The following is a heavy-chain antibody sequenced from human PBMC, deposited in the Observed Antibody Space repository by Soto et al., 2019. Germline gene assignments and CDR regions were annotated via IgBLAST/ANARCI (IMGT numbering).Heavy chain of an antibody. D-gene: IGHD1-26*01. CDR2: IYWDDDK. CDR3: ARQVGATTFDY. V-gene: IGHV2-5*02. CDR1: GFSLSTSGVG. J-gene: IGHJ4*02. Sequence: QITLKESGPTLVKPTQTLTLTCTFSGFSLSTSGVGVGWIRQPPGKALEWLALIYWDDDKRYSPSLKSRLTITKDPSKNQVVLTMTNMDPVDTATYYCARQVGATTFDYWGQGTLVTVSS.